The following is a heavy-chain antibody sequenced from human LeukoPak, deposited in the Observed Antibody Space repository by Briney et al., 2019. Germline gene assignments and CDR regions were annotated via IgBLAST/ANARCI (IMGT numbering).Heavy chain of an antibody. CDR2: IIPIFGTA. V-gene: IGHV1-69*01. CDR1: VGTFSSYA. CDR3: AREEKYSSSWYDRKYYFDY. D-gene: IGHD6-13*01. Sequence: SVKLSCKASVGTFSSYAISCVRQAPGQGLEWMGGIIPIFGTANYAQKFQGRVTITSDESTRTAYMELSSLRSEETAVYYCAREEKYSSSWYDRKYYFDYWGQGTLVTVSS. J-gene: IGHJ4*02.